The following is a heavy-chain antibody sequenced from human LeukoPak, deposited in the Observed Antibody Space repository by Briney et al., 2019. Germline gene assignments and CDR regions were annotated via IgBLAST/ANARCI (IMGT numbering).Heavy chain of an antibody. J-gene: IGHJ6*03. V-gene: IGHV1-2*02. CDR1: GYTFTGYY. CDR2: INPNSGGT. Sequence: ASVKVSCKASGYTFTGYYMHWVRQAPGQGLEWMGWINPNSGGTNYAQKFQGRVTMTRDTSVSTAYMELSRLRSDDTAVYYCARALHYDILTGPWRSDYYMDVWGKGTTVTVSS. CDR3: ARALHYDILTGPWRSDYYMDV. D-gene: IGHD3-9*01.